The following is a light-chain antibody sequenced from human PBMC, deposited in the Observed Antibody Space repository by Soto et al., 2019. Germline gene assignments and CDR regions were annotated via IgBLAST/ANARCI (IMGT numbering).Light chain of an antibody. J-gene: IGLJ1*01. CDR1: RFSNY. CDR2: EVS. CDR3: SSYAGVTTIL. Sequence: QSALTQPASVSGSPGQSITISCTGSRFSNYVSWYQQHPGKAPKLMIYEVSHRPSGVSDRFSGSKSDNTASLTISGLQADDEADYYCSSYAGVTTILFGSGTKLTVL. V-gene: IGLV2-14*03.